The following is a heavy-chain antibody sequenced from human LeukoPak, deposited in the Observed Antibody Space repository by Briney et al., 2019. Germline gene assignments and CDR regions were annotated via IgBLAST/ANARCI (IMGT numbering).Heavy chain of an antibody. V-gene: IGHV4-34*01. D-gene: IGHD3-3*01. Sequence: SETLSLTCVVYGGSLTDFYWTSIRQTPAKGLEWIGEINQTGKTNYNPSLTDYSPSLKSRVTISVDSSQKELSLRVNSVTAADTGLYYCARVRHDPLEYGYYMDVWGKGTAVTVSS. CDR2: INQTGKT. CDR1: GGSLTDFY. J-gene: IGHJ6*03. CDR3: ARVRHDPLEYGYYMDV.